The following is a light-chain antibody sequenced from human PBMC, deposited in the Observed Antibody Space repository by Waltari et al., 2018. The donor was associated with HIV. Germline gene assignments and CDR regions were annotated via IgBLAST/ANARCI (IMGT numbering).Light chain of an antibody. CDR3: AAWDDSLNGRYV. J-gene: IGLJ1*01. V-gene: IGLV1-44*01. CDR1: SSNIGRNA. CDR2: ASN. Sequence: QSGLTQPPSASGTPGQRVTISCSGSSSNIGRNAEHWYQHFPGAAPRLLIYASNQRSSWVPDRFSGSKAGTSASLAISGLQSEDEADYYCAAWDDSLNGRYVFGTGTKVTVL.